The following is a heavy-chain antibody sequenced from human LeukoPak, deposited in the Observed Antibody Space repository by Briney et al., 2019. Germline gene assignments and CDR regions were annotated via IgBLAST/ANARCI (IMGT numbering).Heavy chain of an antibody. J-gene: IGHJ4*02. CDR3: AKDPGGIAAAGMGYYFDY. D-gene: IGHD6-13*01. Sequence: PGGSLRLSXAASGFTFSSYAMSWVRQAPGKGLEWVSAISGSGGSTYYAESVKGRFTISRDNSKNTLYLQMNSLRAEDTAVYYCAKDPGGIAAAGMGYYFDYWGQGTLVTVSS. CDR1: GFTFSSYA. CDR2: ISGSGGST. V-gene: IGHV3-23*01.